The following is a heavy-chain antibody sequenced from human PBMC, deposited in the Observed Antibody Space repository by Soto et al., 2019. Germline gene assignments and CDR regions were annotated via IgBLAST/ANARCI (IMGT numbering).Heavy chain of an antibody. V-gene: IGHV3-23*01. CDR1: GFTFTTYV. J-gene: IGHJ5*02. CDR3: VKMGYCSGGPCYGDH. D-gene: IGHD2-15*01. CDR2: ISSSGGST. Sequence: GGSLRLSCAASGFTFTTYVMNWVRQAPGKGLEWVSAISSSGGSTYYADSVKGRFTISRDNSKNTLYLQMNSLRAEDTAVYYCVKMGYCSGGPCYGDHWGQGTLVIVSS.